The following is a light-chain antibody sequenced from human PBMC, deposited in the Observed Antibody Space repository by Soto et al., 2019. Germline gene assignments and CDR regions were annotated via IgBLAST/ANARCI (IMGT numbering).Light chain of an antibody. CDR1: QSITSY. J-gene: IGKJ5*01. V-gene: IGKV1-33*01. CDR3: QQYENLPT. Sequence: DIQMTQSPSSLSASVGDRVTITCQASQSITSYLNWYQQKPGRAPKLLIYDASNLEGGVPSRFRGSGSGTDFTFTISRLQPEDIATYYCQQYENLPTFGQGTRLEI. CDR2: DAS.